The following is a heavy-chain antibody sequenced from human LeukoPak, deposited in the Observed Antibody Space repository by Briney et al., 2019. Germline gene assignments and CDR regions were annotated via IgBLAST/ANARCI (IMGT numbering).Heavy chain of an antibody. Sequence: SETLSLTCAVYGGSFSGYYWSWIRQPPGKGLEWIGYIYYSGSTNYNPSLKSRVTISVDTSKNQFSLKLSSVTAADTAVYYCARGVVATIDGYYYYYMDVWGKGTTVTVSS. CDR1: GGSFSGYY. CDR2: IYYSGST. J-gene: IGHJ6*03. V-gene: IGHV4-59*01. D-gene: IGHD5-12*01. CDR3: ARGVVATIDGYYYYYMDV.